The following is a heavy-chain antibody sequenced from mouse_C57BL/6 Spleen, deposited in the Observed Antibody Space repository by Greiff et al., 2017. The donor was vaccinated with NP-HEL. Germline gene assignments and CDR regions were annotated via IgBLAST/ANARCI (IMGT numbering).Heavy chain of an antibody. J-gene: IGHJ3*01. CDR3: ARGGLRRGFAY. CDR2: ISSGSSTI. Sequence: EVQLVESGGGLVKPGGSLKLSCAASGFTFSDYGMHWVRQAPEKGLEWVAYISSGSSTIDYADTVKGRFTISRDNAKNTLFLQMTSLRSEDTAMYYCARGGLRRGFAYWGQGTLVTVSA. CDR1: GFTFSDYG. V-gene: IGHV5-17*01. D-gene: IGHD2-4*01.